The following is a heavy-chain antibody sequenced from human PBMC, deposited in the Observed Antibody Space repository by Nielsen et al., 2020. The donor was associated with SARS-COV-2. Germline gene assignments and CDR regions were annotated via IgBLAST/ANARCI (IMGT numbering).Heavy chain of an antibody. J-gene: IGHJ4*02. CDR2: YYSGGTT. CDR1: GGSISSSSYY. D-gene: IGHD5-18*01. V-gene: IGHV3-53*01. CDR3: AREGDTYGVRNFDY. Sequence: ETLSLTCTVSGGSISSSSYYWGWIRQPPGKGLEWVSVYYSGGTTLYADSVKGRFIISRDNSRNTVYLQMNSLRVEDTAMYYCAREGDTYGVRNFDYWGQGIMVTVSS.